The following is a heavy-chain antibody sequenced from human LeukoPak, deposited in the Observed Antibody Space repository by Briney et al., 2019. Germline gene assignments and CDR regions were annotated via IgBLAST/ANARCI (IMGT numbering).Heavy chain of an antibody. J-gene: IGHJ1*01. CDR3: ARADGVALPEYFQH. Sequence: SETLSLTCTVSGDSISSSGYYWGWIRQPPGKGLEWIGYIYYSGSTNYNPSLKSRVTISVDTSKNQFSLKLSSVTAADTAVYYCARADGVALPEYFQHWGQGTLVTVSS. CDR2: IYYSGST. CDR1: GDSISSSGYY. V-gene: IGHV4-61*05. D-gene: IGHD2-15*01.